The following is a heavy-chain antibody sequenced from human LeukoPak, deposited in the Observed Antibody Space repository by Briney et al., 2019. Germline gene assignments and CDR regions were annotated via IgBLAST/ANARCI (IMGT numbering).Heavy chain of an antibody. CDR2: INPKSGGT. D-gene: IGHD2-15*01. Sequence: ASVKVSCKASGYSFTAYYMHWVRQAPGQGLDWMGWINPKSGGTNYEQRFQGRVTMTRDTSISTAYMELSRLRSDDTAVYYCARNHGGVVVVAATPDYWGQGTLVTVSS. CDR3: ARNHGGVVVVAATPDY. CDR1: GYSFTAYY. J-gene: IGHJ4*02. V-gene: IGHV1-2*02.